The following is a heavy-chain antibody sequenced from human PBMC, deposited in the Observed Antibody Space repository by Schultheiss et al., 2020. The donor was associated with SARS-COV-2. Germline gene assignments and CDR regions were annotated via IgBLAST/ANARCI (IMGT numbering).Heavy chain of an antibody. Sequence: SETLSLTCAVSGGSISSGGYSWSWIRQPPGKGLEWIGEIYHSGSTNYNPSLKSRVTISVDTSKNQFSLKLSSVTAADTAVYYCARRGYSYRNYYYYGMDVWGQGTTVTVSS. J-gene: IGHJ6*02. V-gene: IGHV4-30-2*01. D-gene: IGHD5-18*01. CDR3: ARRGYSYRNYYYYGMDV. CDR2: IYHSGST. CDR1: GGSISSGGYS.